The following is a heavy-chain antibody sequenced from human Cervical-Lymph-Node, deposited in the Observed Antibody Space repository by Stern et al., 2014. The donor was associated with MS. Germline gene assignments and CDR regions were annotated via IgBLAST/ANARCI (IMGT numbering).Heavy chain of an antibody. J-gene: IGHJ4*02. CDR3: ARQDGLFDY. CDR1: GYTFITHD. CDR2: INPNDGVR. Sequence: QVQLEESGAEVEKPAASVKISCKSSGYTFITHDMHWGRQPPGPGHEWKGIINPNDGVRSYAHQFQGRVTMTTDTSTRKVESELSILRFEDTAFYYCARQDGLFDYWGQGTLVTVSS. V-gene: IGHV1-46*01.